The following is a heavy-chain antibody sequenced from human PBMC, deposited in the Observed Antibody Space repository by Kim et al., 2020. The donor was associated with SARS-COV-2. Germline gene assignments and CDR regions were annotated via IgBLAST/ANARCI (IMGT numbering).Heavy chain of an antibody. Sequence: GGSLRLSCVASGFTFTTYAMNWVRQAPGKGLEWVAGISGGGGSTYYADSVKGRCTISRDSSKNTLYLQMNILRVEDTAVYYCAKELSVTTQTTGGDCFDFWGQGTMVTVSS. CDR3: AKELSVTTQTTGGDCFDF. CDR1: GFTFTTYA. J-gene: IGHJ4*02. CDR2: ISGGGGST. V-gene: IGHV3-23*01. D-gene: IGHD4-17*01.